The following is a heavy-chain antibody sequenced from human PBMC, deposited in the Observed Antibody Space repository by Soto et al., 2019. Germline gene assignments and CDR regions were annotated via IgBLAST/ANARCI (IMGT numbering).Heavy chain of an antibody. CDR3: ARGAPSDEGEWFGELFKVPSWFDP. CDR1: GFTFSSYS. J-gene: IGHJ5*02. Sequence: GGSLRLSCAASGFTFSSYSMNWVRQAPGKGLEWVSYISSSSSTIYYADSVKGRFTISRDNAKNSLYLQMNSLRAEDTAVYYCARGAPSDEGEWFGELFKVPSWFDPWGQGTLVTVSS. V-gene: IGHV3-48*01. CDR2: ISSSSSTI. D-gene: IGHD3-10*01.